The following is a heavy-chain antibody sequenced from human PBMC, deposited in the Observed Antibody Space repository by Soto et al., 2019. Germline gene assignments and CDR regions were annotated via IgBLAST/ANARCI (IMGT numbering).Heavy chain of an antibody. J-gene: IGHJ4*01. CDR1: GDSMSSSNSY. V-gene: IGHV4-39*01. Sequence: LSLTCTFSGDSMSSSNSYGGWIRQPPGKGLEWIASIYYSGYTSYNPSLKSRVTISVDASKNQFYLKMNSVTAADTAVYYCARRSGDSSGGRCYNYWGQGIPVTVS. CDR3: ARRSGDSSGGRCYNY. D-gene: IGHD2-15*01. CDR2: IYYSGYT.